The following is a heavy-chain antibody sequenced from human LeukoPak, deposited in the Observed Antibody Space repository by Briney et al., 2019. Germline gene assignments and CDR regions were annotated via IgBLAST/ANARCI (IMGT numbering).Heavy chain of an antibody. J-gene: IGHJ3*02. CDR3: ARDMGYCSGGSCYSRWAFDI. D-gene: IGHD2-15*01. CDR2: IYYSGST. V-gene: IGHV4-31*03. CDR1: GGSISSGGYY. Sequence: SQTLSLTCTVSGGSISSGGYYWSWIRQHPGKGLGWIGYIYYSGSTYYNPSLKSRVTISVDTSKNQFSLKLSSVTAADTAVYYCARDMGYCSGGSCYSRWAFDIWGQGTMVTVSS.